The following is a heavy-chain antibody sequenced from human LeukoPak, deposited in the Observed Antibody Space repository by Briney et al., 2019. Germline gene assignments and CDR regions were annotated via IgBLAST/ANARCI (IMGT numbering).Heavy chain of an antibody. Sequence: GGSLRLSCAASGFTVSSNYMSWVRQAPGKGLEWVSVIYSGGSTYYADSVKGRFTISRDNSKNTLYLQMNSLRAEDTAVYYCARVMGYSGYDYQRAYYYYGMDVWGQGTTVTVSS. CDR3: ARVMGYSGYDYQRAYYYYGMDV. CDR2: IYSGGST. V-gene: IGHV3-66*01. J-gene: IGHJ6*02. CDR1: GFTVSSNY. D-gene: IGHD5-12*01.